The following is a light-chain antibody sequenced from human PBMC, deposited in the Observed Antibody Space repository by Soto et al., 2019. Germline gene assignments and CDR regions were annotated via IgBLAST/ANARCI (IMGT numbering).Light chain of an antibody. CDR3: QQSYNTPRT. CDR2: TSS. CDR1: QPISEY. Sequence: DIQMTQSPSSLSASVGDRVTITCRISQPISEYLNWYQQKPGKAPSLLIYTSSNLQTGVPSRFSGSGSWTHFTLTINSLQPEDFATYYCQQSYNTPRTFGQGTKVEI. V-gene: IGKV1-39*01. J-gene: IGKJ1*01.